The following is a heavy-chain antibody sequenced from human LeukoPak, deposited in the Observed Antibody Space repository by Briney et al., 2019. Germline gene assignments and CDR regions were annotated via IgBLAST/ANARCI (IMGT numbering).Heavy chain of an antibody. J-gene: IGHJ5*02. Sequence: SQTLSLTCTVSGGSISSGSYYWSWIRQPAGKGLEWIGRIYTSGSTNCNPSLKSRVTISVDTSKNQFSLKLSSVTAADTAVYYCARDPGDTAMADNWFDPWGQGTLVTVSS. CDR2: IYTSGST. CDR1: GGSISSGSYY. CDR3: ARDPGDTAMADNWFDP. V-gene: IGHV4-61*02. D-gene: IGHD5-18*01.